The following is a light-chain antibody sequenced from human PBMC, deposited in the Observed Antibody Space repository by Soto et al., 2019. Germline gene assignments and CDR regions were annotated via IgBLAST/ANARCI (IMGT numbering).Light chain of an antibody. J-gene: IGKJ1*01. V-gene: IGKV1-5*01. CDR3: QQYKIDWT. CDR1: QSISTC. CDR2: DAS. Sequence: DIHITYSSSTLSVCVVERVAITCRASQSISTCLAWYQQKPGKAPNLLIYDASNLESGVPLRFSGSGSGTEFTLTISSLQTDDFATYYCQQYKIDWTFGQGTKVDIK.